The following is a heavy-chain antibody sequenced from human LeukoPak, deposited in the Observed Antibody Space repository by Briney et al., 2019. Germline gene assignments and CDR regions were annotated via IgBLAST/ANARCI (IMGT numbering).Heavy chain of an antibody. CDR3: ARGRATTPTSGAFDI. D-gene: IGHD1-26*01. J-gene: IGHJ3*02. CDR1: GFTFSSYG. Sequence: GRSLRLSCAASGFTFSSYGMHWVRQAPGKGLEWVAVIWYDGSNKYYADSVKDRFTISRDNSKNMLYLQMNSLRAEDTAVYYCARGRATTPTSGAFDIWGQGTMVTVSS. CDR2: IWYDGSNK. V-gene: IGHV3-33*01.